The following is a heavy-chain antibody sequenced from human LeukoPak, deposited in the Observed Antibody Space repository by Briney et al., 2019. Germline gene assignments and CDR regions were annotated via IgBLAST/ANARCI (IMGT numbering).Heavy chain of an antibody. V-gene: IGHV3-30*02. CDR1: GFTFSSYV. CDR2: IRYDGSNK. Sequence: GGSLRLSCAASGFTFSSYVMHWVRQAPGKGLEWVAFIRYDGSNKYYADSVKGRFTISRDNSKNTLYLQMNSLRAEDTAVYYCAKVWDDSSGYLQYYFDYWGQGTLVTVSS. CDR3: AKVWDDSSGYLQYYFDY. J-gene: IGHJ4*02. D-gene: IGHD3-22*01.